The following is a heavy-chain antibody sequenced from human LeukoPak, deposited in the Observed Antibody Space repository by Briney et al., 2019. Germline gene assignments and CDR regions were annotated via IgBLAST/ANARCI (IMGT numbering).Heavy chain of an antibody. D-gene: IGHD3-10*02. J-gene: IGHJ6*04. V-gene: IGHV3-21*01. Sequence: GGSLRLSCAASGFTFSTYNMNWVRQAPGKGLEWVSSISSSSDYIYYADSVKGRFTISRDNAKNSLYLQMNSLRAEDTAVYYCAELGITMIGGVWGKGTTVTISS. CDR2: ISSSSDYI. CDR1: GFTFSTYN. CDR3: AELGITMIGGV.